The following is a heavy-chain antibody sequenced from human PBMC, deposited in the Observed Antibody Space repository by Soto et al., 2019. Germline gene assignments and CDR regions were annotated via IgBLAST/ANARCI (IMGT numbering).Heavy chain of an antibody. V-gene: IGHV4-59*01. CDR1: GASISSYY. J-gene: IGHJ4*02. CDR2: IYYSGRT. CDR3: ARSDGRY. Sequence: QVQLQESGPGLVKPSETLSLTCTVSGASISSYYWSWIRQPPGKGLEWIGYIYYSGRTNYNPSLKSRVTISVDTSKNQFSLKLSSGTAADTAVYYCARSDGRYWGQGTLVTVSS.